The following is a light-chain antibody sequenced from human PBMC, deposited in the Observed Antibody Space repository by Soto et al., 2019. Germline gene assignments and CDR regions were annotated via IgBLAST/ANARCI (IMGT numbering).Light chain of an antibody. V-gene: IGKV3-20*01. Sequence: EIVLTQSPGTLSSSPGERATLSCRASQSVSSSYLAWYQQKPGQAPRLLIYGPSTRATGIPGRFSGSASGTEFTLTVSSLQSEDFAVYYCQQYGSSPLISFGQGTRLEIK. CDR2: GPS. J-gene: IGKJ5*01. CDR1: QSVSSSY. CDR3: QQYGSSPLIS.